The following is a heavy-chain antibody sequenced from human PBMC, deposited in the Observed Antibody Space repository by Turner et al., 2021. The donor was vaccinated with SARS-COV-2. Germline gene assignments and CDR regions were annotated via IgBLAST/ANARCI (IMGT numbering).Heavy chain of an antibody. CDR2: LNPDRGGT. V-gene: IGHV1-2*02. J-gene: IGHJ6*03. Sequence: QAQLVQSGAEVKKPGASLKVSCKASGYALKESYIHWLRQAPGQGLAWLGWLNPDRGGTKFAPKFQGRVSMTRDTSINTAFLELSRLESDDTAIYYCARDSGDFNYYFYYFDLWGKGTTVTVSS. CDR3: ARDSGDFNYYFYYFDL. D-gene: IGHD4-17*01. CDR1: GYALKESY.